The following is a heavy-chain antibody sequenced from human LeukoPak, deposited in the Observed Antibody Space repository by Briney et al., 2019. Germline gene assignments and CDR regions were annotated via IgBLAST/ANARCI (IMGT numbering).Heavy chain of an antibody. CDR2: IYTSGST. D-gene: IGHD6-19*01. J-gene: IGHJ4*02. Sequence: EASETLSLTCTVSGGSISSYYWSWIPQPAGKGLEWIGRIYTSGSTNYNPSLKSRVTMSVDTSKNQFSLKLSSVTAADTAVYYCARGDSSGWYYFDYWGQGTLVTVSS. V-gene: IGHV4-4*07. CDR3: ARGDSSGWYYFDY. CDR1: GGSISSYY.